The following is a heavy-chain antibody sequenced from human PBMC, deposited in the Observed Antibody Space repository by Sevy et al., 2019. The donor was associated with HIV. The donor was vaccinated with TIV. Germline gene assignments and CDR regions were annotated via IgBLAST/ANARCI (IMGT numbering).Heavy chain of an antibody. CDR1: GFTFSSYS. CDR2: ISSSSSYI. D-gene: IGHD2-15*01. CDR3: ARGRLLRYYYGMDV. J-gene: IGHJ6*02. Sequence: GGSLRLSCAASGFTFSSYSMNWVRQAPGKGLEWVSSISSSSSYIYYADSVKGRFTISRDNAKNSLYLQMNSLRAEDTAVYYCARGRLLRYYYGMDVWGQGTTVTVSS. V-gene: IGHV3-21*01.